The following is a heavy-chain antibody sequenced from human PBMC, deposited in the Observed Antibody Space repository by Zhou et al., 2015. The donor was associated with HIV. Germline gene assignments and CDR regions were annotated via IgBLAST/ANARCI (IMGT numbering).Heavy chain of an antibody. CDR3: AKRPGYYDSSGNGRGMDV. D-gene: IGHD3-22*01. J-gene: IGHJ6*02. Sequence: QVQLVQSGAEVKKPGSSVKVSCKASGGTFSSYAISWVRQAPGQGLEWMGGIIPIFGTANYAQKFQGRVTITADESTSTAYMELSSLRSEDTAVYYCAKRPGYYDSSGNGRGMDVWGQGTTVTVSS. CDR1: GGTFSSYA. CDR2: IIPIFGTA. V-gene: IGHV1-69*01.